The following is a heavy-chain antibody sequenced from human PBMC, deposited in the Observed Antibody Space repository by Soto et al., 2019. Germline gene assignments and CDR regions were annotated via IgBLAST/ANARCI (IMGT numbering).Heavy chain of an antibody. CDR3: ARLFAAAAGYGMDL. J-gene: IGHJ6*02. Sequence: TSETLSLTCTVSGGSISGYYWGWIRQPPGKGPEWIGNIYYSGSTYYTPFLKSRVTISVDTSKYQFSLKLSSVTAADTAVYYCARLFAAAAGYGMDLWGQGTTVTVSS. V-gene: IGHV4-39*01. D-gene: IGHD6-25*01. CDR2: IYYSGST. CDR1: GGSISGYY.